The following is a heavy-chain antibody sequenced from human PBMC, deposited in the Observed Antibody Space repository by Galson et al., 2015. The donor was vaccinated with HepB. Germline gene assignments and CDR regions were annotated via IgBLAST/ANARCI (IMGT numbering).Heavy chain of an antibody. CDR3: AGGGFYGGNLPDY. J-gene: IGHJ4*02. D-gene: IGHD4-23*01. Sequence: SLRLSCAASGFTFSAYDMHWVRQATGKGLEWVSVIGIAGDSYYSGSVKGRFTISRENAKNSLYLQMNSLRAGDTAVYYCAGGGFYGGNLPDYWGQGTLVTVSS. V-gene: IGHV3-13*01. CDR1: GFTFSAYD. CDR2: IGIAGDS.